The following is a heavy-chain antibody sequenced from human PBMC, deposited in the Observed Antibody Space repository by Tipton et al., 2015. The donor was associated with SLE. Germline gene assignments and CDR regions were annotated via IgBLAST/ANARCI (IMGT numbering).Heavy chain of an antibody. D-gene: IGHD6-19*01. CDR2: IYYSGST. CDR1: GGSVSSGSYY. V-gene: IGHV4-61*01. J-gene: IGHJ5*02. CDR3: ASQVAGYNWFDP. Sequence: TLSLTCTVSGGSVSSGSYYWSWIRQPPGKGLEWIGYIYYSGSTNYNPSLKSRVTISVDTSKNQFPLKLSSVTAADTAVYYCASQVAGYNWFDPWGQGTLVTVSS.